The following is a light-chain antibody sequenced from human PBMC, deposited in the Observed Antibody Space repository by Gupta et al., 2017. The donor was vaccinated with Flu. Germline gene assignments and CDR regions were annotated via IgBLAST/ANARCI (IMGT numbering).Light chain of an antibody. CDR3: QSNASRNPV. CDR2: EDN. Sequence: RGSVTSNYGQWSKPCPGSFPTTVTYEDNQRPSAVPARFSGSIDTPSNSACITFSGLKTEDESAYYSQSNASRNPVFGVGTKL. V-gene: IGLV6-57*01. CDR1: RGSVTSNY. J-gene: IGLJ3*02.